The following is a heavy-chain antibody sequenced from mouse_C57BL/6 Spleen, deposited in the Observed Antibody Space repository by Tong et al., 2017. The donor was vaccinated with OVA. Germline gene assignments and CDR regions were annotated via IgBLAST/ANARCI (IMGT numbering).Heavy chain of an antibody. D-gene: IGHD2-1*01. J-gene: IGHJ2*01. V-gene: IGHV1-14*01. CDR2: INPYNDGT. CDR3: ARGGFYYGNFDY. Sequence: EVQLQESGPELVKPGASVKMSCKASGYTFTSYVMHWVKQKPGQGLEWIGYINPYNDGTKYNEKFKGKATLTSDKSSSTAHMELLSLTSEDSAVYYCARGGFYYGNFDYWGQGTTLTVSS. CDR1: GYTFTSYV.